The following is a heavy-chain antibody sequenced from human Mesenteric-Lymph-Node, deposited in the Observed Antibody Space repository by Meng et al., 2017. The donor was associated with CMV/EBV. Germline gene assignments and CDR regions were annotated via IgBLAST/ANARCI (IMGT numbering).Heavy chain of an antibody. J-gene: IGHJ4*02. CDR1: GYTFTGYY. V-gene: IGHV1-2*02. CDR2: INPNSGGT. D-gene: IGHD3-22*01. Sequence: ASVKVSCKASGYTFTGYYMHWVRQAPGQGLEWMGWINPNSGGTNYAQKFQGRVTMTRDTSISTAYMELSRLRSDDTAVYYCAAARSHSNYYDSSGSRGVGYWGQGTLVTVSS. CDR3: AAARSHSNYYDSSGSRGVGY.